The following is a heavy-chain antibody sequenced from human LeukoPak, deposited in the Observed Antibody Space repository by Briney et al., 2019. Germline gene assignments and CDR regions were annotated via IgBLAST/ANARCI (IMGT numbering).Heavy chain of an antibody. D-gene: IGHD6-13*01. J-gene: IGHJ3*02. CDR1: GGSISSSY. CDR2: IYYSGDI. CDR3: ARHWGQQLAHGAFDI. Sequence: SETLSLTCTVSGGSISSSYWSWIRQPPGKGLEWIGYIYYSGDINYNPSLKSRVTISIDTSKNQFSLKLSSVTAADSAVYYCARHWGQQLAHGAFDIWGQGTMVTVSS. V-gene: IGHV4-59*08.